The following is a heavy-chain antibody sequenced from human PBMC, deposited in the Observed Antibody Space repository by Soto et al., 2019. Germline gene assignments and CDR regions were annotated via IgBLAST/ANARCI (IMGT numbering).Heavy chain of an antibody. CDR1: GFTFSSYG. CDR3: AKDQHPTTVEYYYYGMDV. CDR2: ISYDGSNN. Sequence: QVQLVESGGGVVQPGRSLRLSCAASGFTFSSYGMHWVRQAPGKGLEWVAVISYDGSNNYYADSVKGRFTISRDNSKNTLYLQMNSLRAEDTAVYYCAKDQHPTTVEYYYYGMDVWGQGTTVTVSS. D-gene: IGHD4-4*01. J-gene: IGHJ6*02. V-gene: IGHV3-30*18.